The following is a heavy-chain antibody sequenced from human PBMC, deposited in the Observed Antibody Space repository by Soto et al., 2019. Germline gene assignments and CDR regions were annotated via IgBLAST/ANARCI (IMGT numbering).Heavy chain of an antibody. J-gene: IGHJ3*02. D-gene: IGHD2-21*02. V-gene: IGHV4-59*01. CDR2: IHSSGNT. CDR1: SGSIRTSY. Sequence: SETLSLTCTVPSGSIRTSYWTWIRQFPGKRLEWIAHIHSSGNTNSNPSLKSRVTISMDTSKNQISLRLTSVTAADTAMYYCARLQYTVVTPIDMWGQGTMVTVSS. CDR3: ARLQYTVVTPIDM.